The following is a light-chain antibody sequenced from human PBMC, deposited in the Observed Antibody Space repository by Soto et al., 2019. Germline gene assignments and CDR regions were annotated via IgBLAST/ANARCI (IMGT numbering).Light chain of an antibody. CDR1: QSVSSY. V-gene: IGKV3-11*01. CDR2: DAS. Sequence: EIELTQSPATLSLTPGERATLSCRASQSVSSYLAWYQQKPGQAPRLLIYDASNRATGIPARFSGSGSGTDFTLTISSLEPEDFAVYYCQQRSKWPVFGPGTKVDIK. J-gene: IGKJ3*01. CDR3: QQRSKWPV.